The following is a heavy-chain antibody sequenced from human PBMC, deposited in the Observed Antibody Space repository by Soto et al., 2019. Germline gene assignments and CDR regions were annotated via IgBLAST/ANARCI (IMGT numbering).Heavy chain of an antibody. D-gene: IGHD4-4*01. Sequence: EVQLVESGGGLVQPGGSLRLSCAVSGFSFSSAWMTWIRQAPGKGLERVAIMNEDGSERYYVDSVKGRFTISRDNAKNALFLQMNSLSVEDTAVYFGARDRAYSRFDYWGQGSLVTVSS. J-gene: IGHJ4*02. V-gene: IGHV3-7*03. CDR3: ARDRAYSRFDY. CDR2: MNEDGSER. CDR1: GFSFSSAW.